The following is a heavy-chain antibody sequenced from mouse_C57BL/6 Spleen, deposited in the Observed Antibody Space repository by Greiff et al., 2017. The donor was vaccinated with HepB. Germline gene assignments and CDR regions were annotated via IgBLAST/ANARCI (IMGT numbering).Heavy chain of an antibody. CDR3: RAHYYGSSYWYAMDY. CDR2: INPNNGGT. Sequence: EVQLQQSGPELVKPGASVKISCKASGYTFTDYYMNWVKQSHGKSLEWIGDINPNNGGTSYNQKFKGKATLTVDKSSSTAYMELRSLTSEDSAVYYCRAHYYGSSYWYAMDYWGQGTSVTVSS. V-gene: IGHV1-26*01. J-gene: IGHJ4*01. CDR1: GYTFTDYY. D-gene: IGHD1-1*01.